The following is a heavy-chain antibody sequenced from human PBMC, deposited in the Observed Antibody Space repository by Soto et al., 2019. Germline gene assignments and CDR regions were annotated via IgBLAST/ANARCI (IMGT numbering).Heavy chain of an antibody. CDR3: TREKITFEGNNHYVAFDH. D-gene: IGHD3-16*01. Sequence: ASVKVSWKASGYSFPHFFLHWVRQAPGQGLEWVGWINSMSGETNYAQKFRGRVTLTRVTSISTAYMELNRLRSDDTDIYYCTREKITFEGNNHYVAFDHWGQGTQVTVSS. V-gene: IGHV1-2*02. CDR2: INSMSGET. CDR1: GYSFPHFF. J-gene: IGHJ4*02.